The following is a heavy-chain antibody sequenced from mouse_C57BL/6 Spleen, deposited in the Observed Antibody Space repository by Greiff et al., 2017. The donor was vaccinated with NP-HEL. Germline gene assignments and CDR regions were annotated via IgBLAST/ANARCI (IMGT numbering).Heavy chain of an antibody. CDR3: ARGHYGSSYEGYFDV. CDR2: ISYDGSN. V-gene: IGHV3-6*01. D-gene: IGHD1-1*01. CDR1: GYSITSGYY. J-gene: IGHJ1*03. Sequence: EVKLMESGPGLVKPSQSLSLTCSVTGYSITSGYYWNWIRQFPGNKLEWMGYISYDGSNNYNPSLKNRISITRDTSKNQFFLKLNSVTTEDTATYYCARGHYGSSYEGYFDVWGTGTTVTVSS.